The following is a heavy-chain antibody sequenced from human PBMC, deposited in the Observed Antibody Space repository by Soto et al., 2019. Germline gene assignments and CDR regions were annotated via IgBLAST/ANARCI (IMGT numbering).Heavy chain of an antibody. D-gene: IGHD5-12*01. Sequence: QVQLVQSGAEVKKPGSSVKVSCKASGGTFSNYPISWVRQAPGQGLEWMGGIIPIFGTVNYAQKFQGRVTITADESTSTAYMELRSLRFEETAVYYCARGNHRWLQLWYFDLWGRGTLVTVSS. CDR3: ARGNHRWLQLWYFDL. CDR2: IIPIFGTV. CDR1: GGTFSNYP. J-gene: IGHJ2*01. V-gene: IGHV1-69*12.